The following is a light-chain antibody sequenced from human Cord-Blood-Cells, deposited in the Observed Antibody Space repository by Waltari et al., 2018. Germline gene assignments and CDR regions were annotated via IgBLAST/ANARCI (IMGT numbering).Light chain of an antibody. Sequence: QLVLTQSPSASASLGASVKLTCTLSSGHSSYAIAWHQQQPEKGPRYLMKLNSDGSHSKGDGIPDRFSVSSSGAERYLTISSLQSEDAADYYCQTWGTGIRGVFGGGTKLTVL. V-gene: IGLV4-69*01. J-gene: IGLJ3*02. CDR1: SGHSSYA. CDR2: LNSDGSH. CDR3: QTWGTGIRGV.